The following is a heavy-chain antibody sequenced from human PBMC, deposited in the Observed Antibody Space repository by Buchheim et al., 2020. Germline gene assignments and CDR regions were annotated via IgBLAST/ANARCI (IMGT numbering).Heavy chain of an antibody. CDR2: ISGSGGST. Sequence: VQLVESGGGVVQPGRSLRLSCAASGFTLRTSILTWVRQAPGKGLEWVSAISGSGGSTYYADSVKGRFTISRDNSKNTLYLQMNSLRAEDTAVYYCAKDTGYSSDPLWGQGTL. CDR3: AKDTGYSSDPL. V-gene: IGHV3-23*04. D-gene: IGHD5-18*01. J-gene: IGHJ4*02. CDR1: GFTLRTSI.